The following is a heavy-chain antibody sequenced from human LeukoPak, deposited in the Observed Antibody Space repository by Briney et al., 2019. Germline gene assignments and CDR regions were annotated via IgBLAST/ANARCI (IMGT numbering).Heavy chain of an antibody. J-gene: IGHJ4*02. D-gene: IGHD6-25*01. CDR3: ARDPHIAAAGTIFDY. CDR1: GFTFTSYA. Sequence: PGGSLRLSCAASGFTFTSYAMSWVRQAPGKGLEWVSAISGSGDSTYYADSVKGRFTISRDNAKNSLYLQMNSLRDEDSAVYYCARDPHIAAAGTIFDYWGQGTLVTVSS. V-gene: IGHV3-23*01. CDR2: ISGSGDST.